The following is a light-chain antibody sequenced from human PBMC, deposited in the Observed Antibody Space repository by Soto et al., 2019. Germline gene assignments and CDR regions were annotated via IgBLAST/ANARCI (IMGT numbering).Light chain of an antibody. V-gene: IGLV2-14*01. CDR3: SSYTSSRGV. Sequence: QSALTQHASVSGSPGQSITISCTGTSSDVGNYNYVSWYQQHPGKAPKLMIYEVSNRPSGVSNRFSGSKSGNTASLTISGLQAEDEADYYCSSYTSSRGVFGTGTKVTVL. CDR1: SSDVGNYNY. CDR2: EVS. J-gene: IGLJ1*01.